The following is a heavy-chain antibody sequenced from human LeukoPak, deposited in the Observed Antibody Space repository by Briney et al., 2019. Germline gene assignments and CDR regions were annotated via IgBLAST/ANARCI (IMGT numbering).Heavy chain of an antibody. V-gene: IGHV4-39*01. Sequence: KPSETLSLTCTVSGGSISSSSYYWGWIRQPPGKGLEWIGSIYYSGSTYYNPSPKSRVTMSVDTSKNQFSLKLSSVTAADTAVYYCARLGYSYGQVDYWGQGTLVTVSS. J-gene: IGHJ4*02. D-gene: IGHD5-18*01. CDR2: IYYSGST. CDR1: GGSISSSSYY. CDR3: ARLGYSYGQVDY.